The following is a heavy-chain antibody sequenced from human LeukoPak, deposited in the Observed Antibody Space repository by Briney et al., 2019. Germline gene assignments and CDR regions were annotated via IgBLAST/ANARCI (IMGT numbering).Heavy chain of an antibody. V-gene: IGHV4-4*07. Sequence: SETLSLTCTVSGGSISSYYWSWIRQPAGKGLEWIGRIYTSGSTNYNPSLKSRVTMSVDTSKNQFSLKLSSVTAADTAVYYCARDLTVTTSYYYYYYMDVWGKGTTVTISS. J-gene: IGHJ6*03. CDR2: IYTSGST. D-gene: IGHD4-17*01. CDR1: GGSISSYY. CDR3: ARDLTVTTSYYYYYYMDV.